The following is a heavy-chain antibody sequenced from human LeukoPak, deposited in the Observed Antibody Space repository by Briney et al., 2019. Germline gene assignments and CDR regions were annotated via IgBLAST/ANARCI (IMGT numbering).Heavy chain of an antibody. CDR3: ARDRGGEDYPDY. CDR1: GFSFSTYA. Sequence: GGSLRLSCAASGFSFSTYAMNWVRQAPGKGLEWVSCVSRSGTYTYYADSVKGRFTVSRDNAKDSLYLQTNSLRAEDTAVYYCARDRGGEDYPDYWGQGTLVIVSS. D-gene: IGHD2-21*01. V-gene: IGHV3-21*01. CDR2: VSRSGTYT. J-gene: IGHJ4*02.